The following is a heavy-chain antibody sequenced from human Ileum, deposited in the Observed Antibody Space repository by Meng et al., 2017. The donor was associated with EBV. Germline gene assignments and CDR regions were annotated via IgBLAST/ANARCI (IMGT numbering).Heavy chain of an antibody. D-gene: IGHD5-24*01. CDR1: GGSISSNGYS. V-gene: IGHV4-30-2*01. CDR2: IYYSGTA. Sequence: QLQLQESGPGLVKPSEPLSLTCAVSGGSISSNGYSWSWIRQPPGKGLEWLGYIYYSGTAFYNPSLKSRVTISLDRSKSQFYLKLIFVTAADTAVYYCARGGDGSPYFDYWGQGALVTVSS. CDR3: ARGGDGSPYFDY. J-gene: IGHJ4*02.